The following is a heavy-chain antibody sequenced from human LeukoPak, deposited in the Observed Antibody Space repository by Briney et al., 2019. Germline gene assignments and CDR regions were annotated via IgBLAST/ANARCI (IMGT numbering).Heavy chain of an antibody. J-gene: IGHJ4*02. CDR2: IHYSGST. V-gene: IGHV4-39*07. CDR3: ARDVGFFDIDY. CDR1: GGSISSTVSH. Sequence: SETLSLTCIVSGGSISSTVSHWGWVRQPPGKGLEWIGSIHYSGSTYYIPSLKSRITISLDMSKNQYSLKLTSVTAADTAVYYCARDVGFFDIDYWGQGILVTVSS. D-gene: IGHD3-9*01.